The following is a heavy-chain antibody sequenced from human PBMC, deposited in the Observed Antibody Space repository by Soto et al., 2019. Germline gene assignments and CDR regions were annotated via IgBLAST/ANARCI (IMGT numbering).Heavy chain of an antibody. J-gene: IGHJ4*02. CDR3: ARDFYGGYTYGPGDY. D-gene: IGHD5-18*01. CDR2: IHGDGGKI. CDR1: VFMVIAYW. Sequence: GSLRLSCAAPVFMVIAYWMSWVREAPGKGLEWVANIHGDGGKIYYVDSVKGRFTISRDNAKRSLYLQMKSLRAEDTAVYYCARDFYGGYTYGPGDYWGQGALVTVSS. V-gene: IGHV3-7*01.